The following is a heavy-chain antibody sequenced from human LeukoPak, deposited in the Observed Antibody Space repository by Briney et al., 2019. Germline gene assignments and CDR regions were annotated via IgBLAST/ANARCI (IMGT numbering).Heavy chain of an antibody. CDR3: AKDVSRGYYKGDYYYYYGMAV. D-gene: IGHD3-22*01. J-gene: IGHJ6*02. Sequence: GGSLRLSCAASGFTFSSYWMHWVRQAPGKGLVWVSRINSDGSSTSYADSVKGRFTISRDNAKNTLYLQMNSLRAEDTAVYYCAKDVSRGYYKGDYYYYYGMAVWAKGPRSPSP. V-gene: IGHV3-74*01. CDR2: INSDGSST. CDR1: GFTFSSYW.